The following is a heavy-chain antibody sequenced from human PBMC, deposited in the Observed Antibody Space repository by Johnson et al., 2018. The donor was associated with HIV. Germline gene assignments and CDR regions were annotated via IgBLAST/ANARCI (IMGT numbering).Heavy chain of an antibody. CDR1: GFTFSSYA. CDR2: ISYDGSNK. CDR3: ARAYSSSWYRDDAFDI. Sequence: QVQLVESGGGLVQPGGSLKLSCAASGFTFSSYAMHWVRQAPGKGLEWVAVISYDGSNKYYADSVQGRFTISRDNSKNTLYLQMNSLGAEDTAVYYCARAYSSSWYRDDAFDIWGQGTMVTVSS. V-gene: IGHV3-30-3*01. J-gene: IGHJ3*02. D-gene: IGHD6-13*01.